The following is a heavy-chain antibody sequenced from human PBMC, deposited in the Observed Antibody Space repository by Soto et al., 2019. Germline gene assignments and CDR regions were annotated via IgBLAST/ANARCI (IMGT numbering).Heavy chain of an antibody. J-gene: IGHJ4*02. CDR3: VGEVGFQLIY. CDR1: GFTFSTHS. D-gene: IGHD2-2*01. CDR2: ITSSSGT. V-gene: IGHV3-48*01. Sequence: GGSLRLSCAASGFTFSTHSMNWVRQAPGKGLEWISYITSSSGTMYADSVKGRFTISRDNAKNSLYLQMNSLRAEDTAVYFCVGEVGFQLIYWGQGTLVTVSS.